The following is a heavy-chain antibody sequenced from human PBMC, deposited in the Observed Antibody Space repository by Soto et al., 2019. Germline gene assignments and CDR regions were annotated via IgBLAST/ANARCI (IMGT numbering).Heavy chain of an antibody. J-gene: IGHJ4*02. Sequence: EVQLLEFGGSLVQPGGSLRLSYAASGFTFSSYAVSWVSQAPGKGLEWVSAISGSGATTYYADSVKGRFTISRDSSKNTLSLQIYSLRAEDTAKYYCATFFVAMGGSSGWPWSFQYSGQGTLVAVSP. V-gene: IGHV3-23*01. CDR1: GFTFSSYA. CDR3: ATFFVAMGGSSGWPWSFQY. CDR2: ISGSGATT. D-gene: IGHD6-25*01.